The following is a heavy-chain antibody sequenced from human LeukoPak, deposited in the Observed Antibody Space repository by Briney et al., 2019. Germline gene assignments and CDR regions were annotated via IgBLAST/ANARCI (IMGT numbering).Heavy chain of an antibody. J-gene: IGHJ5*02. V-gene: IGHV4-39*01. Sequence: SETLSLTCTVSGNSVSSSNYYWAWIRQPPGKGLEWIGNIYYSGSTYYNPSLKSRLTISVDTSKNQFSLKLTSVTAADTAVYYCARLNKPGWFDPWGQGTLVTVSS. CDR3: ARLNKPGWFDP. CDR2: IYYSGST. CDR1: GNSVSSSNYY. D-gene: IGHD1-14*01.